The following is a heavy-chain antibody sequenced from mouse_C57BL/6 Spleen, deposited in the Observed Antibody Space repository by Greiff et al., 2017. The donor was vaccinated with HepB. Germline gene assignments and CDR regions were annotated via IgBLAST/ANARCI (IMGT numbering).Heavy chain of an antibody. CDR1: GYAFTNYL. D-gene: IGHD1-1*01. Sequence: QVQLKESGAELVRPGTSVKVSCKASGYAFTNYLIEWVKQRPGQGLEWIGVINPGSGGTNYNEKFKGKATLTADKSSSTAYMQLSSLTSEDSAVYFCARGFTTVVAPYAMDYWGQGTSVTVSS. V-gene: IGHV1-54*01. CDR3: ARGFTTVVAPYAMDY. CDR2: INPGSGGT. J-gene: IGHJ4*01.